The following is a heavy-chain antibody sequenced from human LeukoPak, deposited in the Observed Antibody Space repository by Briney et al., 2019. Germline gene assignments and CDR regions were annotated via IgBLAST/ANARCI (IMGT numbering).Heavy chain of an antibody. J-gene: IGHJ6*04. CDR2: ISYDGSNK. Sequence: GRSLRLSCAASGFTFSSYAMHWVRQAPGKGLEWVAVISYDGSNKYYADSVKGRFTISRDNSKNSLYLQMNSLRAEDTAVYYCAELGITMIGGVWGKGTTVTISS. CDR1: GFTFSSYA. D-gene: IGHD3-10*02. V-gene: IGHV3-30*04. CDR3: AELGITMIGGV.